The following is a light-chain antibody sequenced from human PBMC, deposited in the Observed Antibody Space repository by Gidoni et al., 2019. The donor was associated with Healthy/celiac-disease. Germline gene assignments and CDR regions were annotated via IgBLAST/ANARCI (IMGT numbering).Light chain of an antibody. Sequence: EIVLTQSPATLSLSPGERATLSCRASQSVSSYLAWYQQKPGQAPRLLIDDASNRATGIPARFIGSGSGTDFTLTISSLEPEDFAVYYCQQRSNWPPITFGQGTRLEIK. CDR2: DAS. CDR3: QQRSNWPPIT. CDR1: QSVSSY. V-gene: IGKV3-11*01. J-gene: IGKJ5*01.